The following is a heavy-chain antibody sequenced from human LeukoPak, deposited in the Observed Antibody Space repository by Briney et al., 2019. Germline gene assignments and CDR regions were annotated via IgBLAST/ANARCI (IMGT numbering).Heavy chain of an antibody. CDR2: FIPIYGTA. Sequence: SVKVSCKASGGTFSSYAISWVRQAPGHGLEWMGGFIPIYGTANYAQKFQGRVTITTDESTSTAYMELSSLRSEDTAVYYCAREEYCSGGSCYSGYSYYFDYWGQGTLVTVSS. J-gene: IGHJ4*02. D-gene: IGHD2-15*01. CDR3: AREEYCSGGSCYSGYSYYFDY. V-gene: IGHV1-69*05. CDR1: GGTFSSYA.